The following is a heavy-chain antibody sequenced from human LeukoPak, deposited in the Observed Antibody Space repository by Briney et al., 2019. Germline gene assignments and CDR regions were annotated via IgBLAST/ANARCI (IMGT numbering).Heavy chain of an antibody. Sequence: GGSLRLSCAASGFTFSSYAMHWVRQAPGKGLEWVAVISYDGSNKYYADFVKGRFTISRDNSKNTLYLQMSSLRPEDTAVYYCARNDRDSGGYYLGYWGQGTLVTVSS. V-gene: IGHV3-30*04. CDR2: ISYDGSNK. J-gene: IGHJ4*02. CDR1: GFTFSSYA. CDR3: ARNDRDSGGYYLGY. D-gene: IGHD3-22*01.